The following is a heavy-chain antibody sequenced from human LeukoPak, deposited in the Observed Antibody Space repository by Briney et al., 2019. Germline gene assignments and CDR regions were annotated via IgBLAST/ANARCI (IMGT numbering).Heavy chain of an antibody. V-gene: IGHV4-4*07. D-gene: IGHD3-22*01. CDR3: ARDRYFYDSSGYYWLFDY. Sequence: SETLSLTCTVSGGSISSYYWSWIRQPAGNGLEWIGRIYTSGSTNYNPSLKSRVTMSVDTSKNHFSLRRSSVTAADTAVYYCARDRYFYDSSGYYWLFDYWGQGTLVTVSS. J-gene: IGHJ4*02. CDR2: IYTSGST. CDR1: GGSISSYY.